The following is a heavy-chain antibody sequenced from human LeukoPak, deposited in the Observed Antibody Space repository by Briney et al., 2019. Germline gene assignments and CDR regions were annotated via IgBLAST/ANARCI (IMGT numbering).Heavy chain of an antibody. Sequence: PSETLSLTCTVSGGSISSGGSYWSWIRQHPGKGLEWIGYIYYSWSTYYNPSLKSRVTISVDTSKNQFSVKLSSVTAADTAVYYCARGGVAAAGTFQFDYWGQGTLVTVSS. V-gene: IGHV4-31*03. J-gene: IGHJ4*02. D-gene: IGHD6-13*01. CDR2: IYYSWST. CDR1: GGSISSGGSY. CDR3: ARGGVAAAGTFQFDY.